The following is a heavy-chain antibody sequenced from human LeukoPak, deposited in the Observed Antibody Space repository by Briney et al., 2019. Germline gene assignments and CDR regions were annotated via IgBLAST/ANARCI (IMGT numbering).Heavy chain of an antibody. CDR3: ARVHYDFWSGPMDV. D-gene: IGHD3-3*01. CDR2: IYYSGST. J-gene: IGHJ6*02. CDR1: GGSISSGDYY. Sequence: SETLSLTCTVSGGSISSGDYYWSWIRQPPGKGLEWIGYIYYSGSTYYNPSLKSRVTISVDTSKNQFSLKLSSVTAADTAVYYCARVHYDFWSGPMDVWGQGTTVTVSS. V-gene: IGHV4-30-4*01.